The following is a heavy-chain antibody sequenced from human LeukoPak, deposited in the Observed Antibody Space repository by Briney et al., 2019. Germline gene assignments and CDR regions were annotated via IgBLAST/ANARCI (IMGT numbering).Heavy chain of an antibody. CDR2: ISSSGTTM. V-gene: IGHV3-11*01. J-gene: IGHJ4*02. Sequence: GGSLRLSCAASGFTFSDYYMNWIRQAPGKGLEWISYISSSGTTMYYADSVKGRFTISRDNAKNSLYLQMNSLRAEDTAVYYCARDHQQLAFDYWGQGTLVTVSS. CDR3: ARDHQQLAFDY. CDR1: GFTFSDYY. D-gene: IGHD6-13*01.